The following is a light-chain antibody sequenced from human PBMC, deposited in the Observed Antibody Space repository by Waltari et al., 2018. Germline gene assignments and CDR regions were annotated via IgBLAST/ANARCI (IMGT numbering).Light chain of an antibody. J-gene: IGLJ2*01. CDR3: SSQSSNDVVL. CDR2: DFS. CDR1: SNDVGGYNS. V-gene: IGLV2-14*01. Sequence: QSALTQPASVSGSPGQSVTIFCAGTSNDVGGYNSVSWFQKHPGQAPRTILYDFSDRPAGVSYRFSGSKSGNTASLTISGLQAEDEAYYYRSSQSSNDVVLFGGGTKLTVL.